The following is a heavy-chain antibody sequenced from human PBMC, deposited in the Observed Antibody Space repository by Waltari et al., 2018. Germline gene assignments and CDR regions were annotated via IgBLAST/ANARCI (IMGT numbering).Heavy chain of an antibody. V-gene: IGHV1-58*01. CDR2: IVVGSGNT. CDR1: GFTFSSSA. CDR3: AAETGMVRGVIIDY. Sequence: QMQLVQSGPEVKKPGTSVKVSCKASGFTFSSSAVQWVRQARGQRLEWIGWIVVGSGNTNYAQKFQERVTITRDMSTSTAYMELSSRRSDDTAVYYCAAETGMVRGVIIDYWGQGSLVTVSS. J-gene: IGHJ4*02. D-gene: IGHD3-10*01.